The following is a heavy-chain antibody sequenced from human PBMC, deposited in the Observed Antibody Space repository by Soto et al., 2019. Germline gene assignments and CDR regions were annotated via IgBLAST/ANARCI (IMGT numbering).Heavy chain of an antibody. V-gene: IGHV4-31*03. J-gene: IGHJ3*02. CDR1: GGSISSGGYY. Sequence: SETLSLTCTVSGGSISSGGYYWSWIRQHPGKGLEWIGYIYYSGSTYYNPSLKSRVTISVDTSKNQFSLKLSSVTAADTAVYYCARDGYGDSNAFDIWGQGTMVTVS. D-gene: IGHD4-17*01. CDR2: IYYSGST. CDR3: ARDGYGDSNAFDI.